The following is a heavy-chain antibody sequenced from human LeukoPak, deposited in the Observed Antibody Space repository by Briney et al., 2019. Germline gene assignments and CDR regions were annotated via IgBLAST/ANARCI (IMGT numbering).Heavy chain of an antibody. D-gene: IGHD6-13*01. CDR2: ISWSSGSI. J-gene: IGHJ4*02. CDR3: EKSDSSSWEYYFDY. Sequence: GRSLRLSCAASGFTFDDYAMHWVRQAPGKGLEWVSGISWSSGSIGYADSVKGRFTISRDNAKNSLYLQMNNLRAEDTALYYCEKSDSSSWEYYFDYWGQGTLVTVSS. V-gene: IGHV3-9*01. CDR1: GFTFDDYA.